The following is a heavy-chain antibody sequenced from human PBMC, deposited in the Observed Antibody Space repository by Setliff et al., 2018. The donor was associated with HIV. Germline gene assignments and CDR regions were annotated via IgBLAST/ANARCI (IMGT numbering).Heavy chain of an antibody. CDR1: GYKFTGHH. CDR3: ARQDIPTGYYLFDY. J-gene: IGHJ4*02. V-gene: IGHV1-2*06. Sequence: ASVKVSCKASGYKFTGHHIQWMRQAPGQGLEWMGRINPNMGDTQYAQKFQSRIIMTRDTSINTVYMELSSLTSDDTALYYCARQDIPTGYYLFDYWGQGTQVTGSS. CDR2: INPNMGDT. D-gene: IGHD3-9*01.